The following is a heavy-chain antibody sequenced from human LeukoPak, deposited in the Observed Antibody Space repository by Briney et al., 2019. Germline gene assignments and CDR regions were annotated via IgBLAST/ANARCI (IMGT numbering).Heavy chain of an antibody. V-gene: IGHV1-2*02. J-gene: IGHJ4*02. Sequence: ASVKVSCKASGYTFTGHYMHWVRQAAGQGLEWMGWINPNSGGTNYAQKFQGRVTMTRDTSISTGYMELSRLRFDDTAVYYCAINKAAKSLDYWGQGTLVTVSS. CDR3: AINKAAKSLDY. D-gene: IGHD6-25*01. CDR1: GYTFTGHY. CDR2: INPNSGGT.